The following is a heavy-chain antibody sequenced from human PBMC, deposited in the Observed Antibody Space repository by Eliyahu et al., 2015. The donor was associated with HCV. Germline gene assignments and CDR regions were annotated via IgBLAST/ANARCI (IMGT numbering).Heavy chain of an antibody. V-gene: IGHV1-2*02. Sequence: QVQLVQSGAEVKKPGASVKVSCKASGYTFTGYYMHWVRQAPGTRAWGGWGGTTNSGGTNYAQKFQGRVTMTRDTSISTAYMELSRLRSDDTAVYYCARGYYDSSVGNWFDPWGQGTLVTVSS. CDR2: GTTNSGGT. CDR3: ARGYYDSSVGNWFDP. J-gene: IGHJ5*02. CDR1: GYTFTGYY. D-gene: IGHD3-22*01.